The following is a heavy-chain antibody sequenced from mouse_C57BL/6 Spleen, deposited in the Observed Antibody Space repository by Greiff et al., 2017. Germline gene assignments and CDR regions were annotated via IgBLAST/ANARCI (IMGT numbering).Heavy chain of an antibody. CDR1: GYTFTSYG. V-gene: IGHV1-81*01. J-gene: IGHJ3*01. CDR3: AILTGTFFAY. CDR2: IYPRSGNT. Sequence: QVQLQQSGAELARPGASVKLSCKASGYTFTSYGISWVKQRPGQGLEWIGEIYPRSGNTYYNEKFKGKATLTADKSSSTAYMELRSLTSEDSAVYFCAILTGTFFAYWGQGTLVTVSA. D-gene: IGHD4-1*01.